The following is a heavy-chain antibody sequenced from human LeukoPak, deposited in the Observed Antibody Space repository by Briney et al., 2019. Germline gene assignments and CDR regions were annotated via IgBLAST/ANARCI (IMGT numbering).Heavy chain of an antibody. CDR1: GFTFSNAW. CDR2: IRSKTDGGTT. V-gene: IGHV3-15*01. CDR3: TAPWGSAGY. Sequence: PGGSLRLSCAASGFTFSNAWMSWVRQAPGKGLEWVGRIRSKTDGGTTDYAAPVKGRFSISRDDSKDTLYLQMNSLKIEDTAVYYCTAPWGSAGYWDQGTLVTVSS. D-gene: IGHD3-16*01. J-gene: IGHJ4*02.